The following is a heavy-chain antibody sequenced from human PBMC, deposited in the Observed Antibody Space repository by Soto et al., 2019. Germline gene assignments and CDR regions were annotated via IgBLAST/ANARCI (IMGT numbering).Heavy chain of an antibody. CDR2: INPNSGDT. CDR3: ATSGSCSSTSCYAFDI. D-gene: IGHD2-2*01. Sequence: QVQLVQSGAEVKKPGASVKVSCKASGYTFTGYHMHWVRQAPGQGLEWMGWINPNSGDTNYAQNFQGWVTMTRDTFISTAYMELSRLRSDDTAVYYCATSGSCSSTSCYAFDIWGQGTMVTVSS. J-gene: IGHJ3*02. V-gene: IGHV1-2*04. CDR1: GYTFTGYH.